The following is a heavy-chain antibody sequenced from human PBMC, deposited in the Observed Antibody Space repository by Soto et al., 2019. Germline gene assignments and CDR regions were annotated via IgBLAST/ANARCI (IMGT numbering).Heavy chain of an antibody. CDR3: ARDGHGMDV. V-gene: IGHV4-61*01. CDR2: IFFTGSA. J-gene: IGHJ6*02. Sequence: SETLSLTCTVSGGSVSTGSYDWSWIRQPPGKGLEWIGKIFFTGSAHYNPSLRNRVTMSVDTSKDQFSLTLTSVTAPDTAVYYCARDGHGMDVWGQGTTVTVS. CDR1: GGSVSTGSYD.